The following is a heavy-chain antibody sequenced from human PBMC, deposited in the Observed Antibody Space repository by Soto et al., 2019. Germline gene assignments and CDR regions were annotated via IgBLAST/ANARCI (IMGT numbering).Heavy chain of an antibody. J-gene: IGHJ4*02. Sequence: VPVLDSGGGLVQPGGSLRLSCAASGFTFSNYAMSWVRQAPGKGLEWVSTISDSGGSTYYADSVKGRFTISRDNSKNTLYLQMNSLRAEDTAVYYCAKRSNTPAAMKSPFDYWGQGTLVTVSS. CDR3: AKRSNTPAAMKSPFDY. D-gene: IGHD2-2*01. V-gene: IGHV3-23*01. CDR2: ISDSGGST. CDR1: GFTFSNYA.